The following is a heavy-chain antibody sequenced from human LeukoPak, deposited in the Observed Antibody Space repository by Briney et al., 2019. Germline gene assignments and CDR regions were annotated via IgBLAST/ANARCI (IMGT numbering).Heavy chain of an antibody. Sequence: ASVKVSCKASGYTFTGYYMHWARQAPGQGLEWMGWINPNSGGTNYAQKFQGRVTMTRDTSISTAYMELSRLRSDDTAVYYCARGPPSRDFWSGFRFDPWGQGTLVTVSS. J-gene: IGHJ5*02. V-gene: IGHV1-2*02. CDR3: ARGPPSRDFWSGFRFDP. CDR2: INPNSGGT. CDR1: GYTFTGYY. D-gene: IGHD3-3*01.